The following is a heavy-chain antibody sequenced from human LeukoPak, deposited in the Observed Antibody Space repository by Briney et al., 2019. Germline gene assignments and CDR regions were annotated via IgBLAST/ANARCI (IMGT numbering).Heavy chain of an antibody. D-gene: IGHD5-18*01. CDR2: IYYSGST. CDR1: GGSISSYY. V-gene: IGHV4-59*08. J-gene: IGHJ6*02. CDR3: ARPQWIHSGMDV. Sequence: SETLSLTCTVSGGSISSYYWSWIRQPPGKGLEWIGYIYYSGSTNYNPSLKSRVTISVDTSKNQFSLKLSSVTAADTAVYYCARPQWIHSGMDVWGQGTTVTVSS.